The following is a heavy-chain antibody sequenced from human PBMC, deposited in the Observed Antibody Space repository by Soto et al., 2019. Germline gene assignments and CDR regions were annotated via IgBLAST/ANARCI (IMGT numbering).Heavy chain of an antibody. Sequence: QVQLVQSGAEVKKPGASVKVSCKASGYTFTRNDINWVRQATGQGLEWMGWMNPNSGNTGYAQKFQGRVTMTKNTSISTAYMELSSLRSEDTAVYYCARGKYSSGWYAFDIWGQGTMLTVSS. CDR2: MNPNSGNT. D-gene: IGHD6-19*01. J-gene: IGHJ3*02. V-gene: IGHV1-8*01. CDR3: ARGKYSSGWYAFDI. CDR1: GYTFTRND.